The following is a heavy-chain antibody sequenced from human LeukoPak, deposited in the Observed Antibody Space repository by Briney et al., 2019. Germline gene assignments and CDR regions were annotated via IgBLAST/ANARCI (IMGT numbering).Heavy chain of an antibody. J-gene: IGHJ5*02. Sequence: GASVKVSCKASGGTFSSYAISWVRQAPGQGLEWMGGIIPIFGTANYAQKFQGRVTITTDESTSTAYMELSSLRSEDTAVYYCAREGYSYDSHLGHWFDPWGQGTLVTVSS. CDR1: GGTFSSYA. D-gene: IGHD5-18*01. CDR3: AREGYSYDSHLGHWFDP. CDR2: IIPIFGTA. V-gene: IGHV1-69*05.